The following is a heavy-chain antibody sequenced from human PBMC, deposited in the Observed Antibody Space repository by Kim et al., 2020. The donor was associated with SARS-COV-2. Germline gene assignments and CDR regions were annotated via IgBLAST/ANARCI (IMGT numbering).Heavy chain of an antibody. V-gene: IGHV3-13*01. Sequence: TYYPGSVKCRFTITRENAKNSLYLQMNSRRAGDTAVYYCARDRQQLALDYWGQGTLVTVSS. J-gene: IGHJ4*02. CDR2: T. D-gene: IGHD6-13*01. CDR3: ARDRQQLALDY.